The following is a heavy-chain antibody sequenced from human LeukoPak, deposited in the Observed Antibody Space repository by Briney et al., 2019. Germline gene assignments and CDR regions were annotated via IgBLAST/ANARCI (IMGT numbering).Heavy chain of an antibody. D-gene: IGHD3-16*01. V-gene: IGHV3-66*01. Sequence: PGGSLRLSCAASGFTVSSNYMSWVRQAPGKGLEWVSVIYSGGSTYYADSVKGRFTISRDNSKNTLYLQMNSLRAEDTAVYYCARELPRIGGQTDASDIWGQGTMVTVS. J-gene: IGHJ3*02. CDR1: GFTVSSNY. CDR2: IYSGGST. CDR3: ARELPRIGGQTDASDI.